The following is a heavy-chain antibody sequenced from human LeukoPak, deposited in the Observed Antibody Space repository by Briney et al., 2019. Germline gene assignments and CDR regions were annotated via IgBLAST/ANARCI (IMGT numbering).Heavy chain of an antibody. J-gene: IGHJ4*02. CDR2: ISGSGGST. Sequence: GGSLRLSCAASGSTFSSYAMSWVRQAPGKGLEWVSAISGSGGSTYYADSVKGRFTISRDNSKNTLYLQMNSLRAEDTAVYYCAKGEATTVTTLPRCFDYWGQGTLVTVSS. V-gene: IGHV3-23*01. D-gene: IGHD4-17*01. CDR1: GSTFSSYA. CDR3: AKGEATTVTTLPRCFDY.